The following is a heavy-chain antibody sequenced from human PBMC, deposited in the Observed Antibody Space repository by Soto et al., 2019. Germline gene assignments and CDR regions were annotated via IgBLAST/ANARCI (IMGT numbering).Heavy chain of an antibody. CDR3: AHRLIAAARPVRHPY. Sequence: SGPTLVNPTQTLTLTCTFSGFSLSTSGVGVGWIRQPPGKALEWLALIYWDDDKRYSPSLKSRLTITKDTSKNQVVLTMTNMDPVDTATYYCAHRLIAAARPVRHPYRAQGTLVPVSS. J-gene: IGHJ4*02. V-gene: IGHV2-5*02. CDR1: GFSLSTSGVG. CDR2: IYWDDDK. D-gene: IGHD3-10*01.